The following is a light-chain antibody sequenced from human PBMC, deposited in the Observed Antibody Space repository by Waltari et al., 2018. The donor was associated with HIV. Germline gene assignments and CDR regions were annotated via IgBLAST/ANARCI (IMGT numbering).Light chain of an antibody. V-gene: IGKV3-15*01. Sequence: ILMPPSPATLSVSPVESATLSCRASQSVGRNLAWYQQKPGQAPRLLIYGASTRATGVPATFSGSGSGTEFTLTISSLQSGDFAVYHCQQYDNWPLTFGGGTKVEI. CDR3: QQYDNWPLT. J-gene: IGKJ4*01. CDR2: GAS. CDR1: QSVGRN.